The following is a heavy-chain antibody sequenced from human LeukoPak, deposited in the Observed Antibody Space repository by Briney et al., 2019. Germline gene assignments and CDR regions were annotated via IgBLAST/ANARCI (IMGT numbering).Heavy chain of an antibody. CDR2: INSDGSIT. CDR3: AREPGGYYDSSGFLDD. V-gene: IGHV3-74*01. Sequence: GGSLRHSCAASALTFNTYWMHWVRQVPGRGLVWVSRINSDGSITDYADSVKGRFTIARDTAQNTLHLQMNSLRVEDTAMYYCAREPGGYYDSSGFLDDWGQGTLVTVSS. J-gene: IGHJ4*02. D-gene: IGHD3-22*01. CDR1: ALTFNTYW.